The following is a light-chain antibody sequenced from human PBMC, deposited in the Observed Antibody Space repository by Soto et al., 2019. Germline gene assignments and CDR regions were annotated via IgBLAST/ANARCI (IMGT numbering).Light chain of an antibody. J-gene: IGLJ3*02. CDR1: SSNIGAGYD. CDR2: AVT. Sequence: QSVLTQPPSVSGAPGQRATISCTGSSSNIGAGYDVHWYQQLPGTAPKLLIAAVTSRPSGVPDRFSGSKSGTSAYLAITGLQAEDEADYYCQSFDSSLSGWVFGGGTKPTVL. CDR3: QSFDSSLSGWV. V-gene: IGLV1-40*01.